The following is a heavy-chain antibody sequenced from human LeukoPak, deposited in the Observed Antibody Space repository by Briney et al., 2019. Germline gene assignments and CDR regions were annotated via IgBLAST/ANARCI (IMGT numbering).Heavy chain of an antibody. CDR2: ISYDGSNK. Sequence: PGGSLRLSCAASGFTFSSYAMHWVRQAPGKGLEWVVVISYDGSNKYYADSVKGRFTISRDNSKNTLYLQMNSLRAEDTAVYYCASSGSPNWFDPWGQGTLVTVSS. V-gene: IGHV3-30*01. CDR3: ASSGSPNWFDP. CDR1: GFTFSSYA. D-gene: IGHD6-13*01. J-gene: IGHJ5*02.